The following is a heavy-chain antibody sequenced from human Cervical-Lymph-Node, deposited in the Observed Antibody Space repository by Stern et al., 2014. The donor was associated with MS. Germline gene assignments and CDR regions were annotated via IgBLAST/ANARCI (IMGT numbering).Heavy chain of an antibody. CDR2: ISGYDGGT. J-gene: IGHJ5*02. Sequence: QMQLVQSGGEVKKPGASMKVSCRASGYSFSSYGISWVRQAPDQGLEWMGWISGYDGGTKYAQSFQGRVTMTIDTSTTTAYMELRSLKSDDTAVYYCARDESEIYGVPRLWLDPWGQGTLVIVSS. CDR1: GYSFSSYG. V-gene: IGHV1-18*01. CDR3: ARDESEIYGVPRLWLDP. D-gene: IGHD3-3*01.